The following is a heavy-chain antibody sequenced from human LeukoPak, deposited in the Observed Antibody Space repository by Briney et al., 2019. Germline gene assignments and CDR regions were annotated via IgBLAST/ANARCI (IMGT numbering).Heavy chain of an antibody. V-gene: IGHV3-30*02. Sequence: TGGSLRLSCAASGFTFSSYGMHWVRQAPGKGLEWVAFIRYDGSKKYYADSVKGRFTISRDKSKNALYLQMNSLRAEDTAVYYCAKDQVGATVGALGYWGQGTLVTVSS. J-gene: IGHJ4*02. CDR2: IRYDGSKK. CDR1: GFTFSSYG. D-gene: IGHD1-26*01. CDR3: AKDQVGATVGALGY.